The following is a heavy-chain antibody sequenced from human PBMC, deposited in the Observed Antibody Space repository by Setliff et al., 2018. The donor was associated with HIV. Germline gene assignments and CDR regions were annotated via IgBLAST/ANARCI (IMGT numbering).Heavy chain of an antibody. Sequence: LSLTCSVSGGSINNFYWSWIRQPPGKGLEWIGYISTSGSTKYNPSLKSRVTILVDPSNNQFSLRLSSVTAADTAVYYCARHSDFWSEDAFDIWAQGTVVTVSS. CDR3: ARHSDFWSEDAFDI. V-gene: IGHV4-4*09. CDR2: ISTSGST. J-gene: IGHJ3*02. D-gene: IGHD3-3*01. CDR1: GGSINNFY.